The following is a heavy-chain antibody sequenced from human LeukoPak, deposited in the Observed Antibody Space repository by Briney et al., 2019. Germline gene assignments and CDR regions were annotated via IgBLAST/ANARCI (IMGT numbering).Heavy chain of an antibody. CDR3: ARGNYDSSGYLFDY. CDR1: GGTFSSYA. Sequence: ASVKVSCKASGGTFSSYAISWVRQAPGQGLEWMGGIIPIFGTANYAQKFQGRVTITADESTSTAYMELSSPRSEDTAVYYCARGNYDSSGYLFDYWGQGTLVTVSS. D-gene: IGHD3-22*01. V-gene: IGHV1-69*13. CDR2: IIPIFGTA. J-gene: IGHJ4*02.